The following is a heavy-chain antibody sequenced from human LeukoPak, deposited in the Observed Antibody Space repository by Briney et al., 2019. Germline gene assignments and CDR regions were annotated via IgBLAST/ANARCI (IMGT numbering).Heavy chain of an antibody. CDR1: GFTFSDYY. V-gene: IGHV3-11*06. Sequence: PGGSLRLSCAASGFTFSDYYMSWIRQAPGKGLEWVSYISSSSKITSYADSVKGRLTISRDNAKNSLSLQMNSLRAEDTAVYYCARSAYCGGDCSTGPFDIWGQGTMVTVSS. CDR2: ISSSSKIT. D-gene: IGHD2-21*01. J-gene: IGHJ3*02. CDR3: ARSAYCGGDCSTGPFDI.